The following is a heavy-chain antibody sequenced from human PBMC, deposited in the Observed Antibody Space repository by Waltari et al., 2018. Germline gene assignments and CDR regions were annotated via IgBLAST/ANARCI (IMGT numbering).Heavy chain of an antibody. Sequence: QVQLVQSGAEVRKPGAAVKVSCKASGYILSHHHMHWVRQVRGQGLEWMGKISPSDDTTTYAQQFQGRLTMTRDTSTSTVYLELSSLRSEDTAVYYCARRNGGTSPFDYWGQGTLVTVSS. CDR3: ARRNGGTSPFDY. V-gene: IGHV1-46*01. J-gene: IGHJ4*02. CDR1: GYILSHHH. D-gene: IGHD2-15*01. CDR2: ISPSDDTT.